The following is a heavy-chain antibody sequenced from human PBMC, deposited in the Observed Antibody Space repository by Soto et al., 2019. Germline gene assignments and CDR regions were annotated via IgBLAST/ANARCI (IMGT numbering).Heavy chain of an antibody. J-gene: IGHJ4*02. V-gene: IGHV4-34*01. Sequence: PSETLSLTCGGYGESFSAYYWSWIRQPPWKWLEWIGYINHSGVTNYNPSLKSRVIISVDTSKNQFSLKLTSVTVADTAVYYCARSATQCSSTSYYTVSLDYWGQGTLVTVSS. D-gene: IGHD2-2*02. CDR3: ARSATQCSSTSYYTVSLDY. CDR1: GESFSAYY. CDR2: INHSGVT.